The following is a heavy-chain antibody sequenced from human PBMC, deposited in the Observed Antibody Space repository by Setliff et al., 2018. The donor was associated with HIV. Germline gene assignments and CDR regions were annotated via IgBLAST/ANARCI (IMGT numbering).Heavy chain of an antibody. CDR3: ARGKGYNWNYFDY. Sequence: SETLSLTCAVYGGSFSGYYWSWIRQPPGKGLECIGEINHSGSTNHNPSLKSRVTISVDTSKKQFSLRLSSVTAADTAVYYCARGKGYNWNYFDYWGQGTLVTVSS. D-gene: IGHD1-20*01. CDR1: GGSFSGYY. V-gene: IGHV4-34*01. J-gene: IGHJ4*02. CDR2: INHSGST.